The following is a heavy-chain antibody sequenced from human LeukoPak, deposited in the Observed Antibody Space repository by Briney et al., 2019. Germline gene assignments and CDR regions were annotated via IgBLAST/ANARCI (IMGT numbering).Heavy chain of an antibody. D-gene: IGHD3-10*01. CDR3: ARDESTTLWFGELSH. V-gene: IGHV3-7*01. CDR1: GFTFSSYW. J-gene: IGHJ4*02. CDR2: IKQDGSKK. Sequence: GGSLRLSCAASGFTFSSYWMSGVRQAPGKGLEWVANIKQDGSKKYYVDSVKGRFTISRDNAKNSLYLQMNSLRAEDTAVYYCARDESTTLWFGELSHWGQETLVTVSS.